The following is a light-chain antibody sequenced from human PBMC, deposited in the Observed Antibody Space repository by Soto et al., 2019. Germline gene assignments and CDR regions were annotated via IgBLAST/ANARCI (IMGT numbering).Light chain of an antibody. CDR2: SAS. CDR1: QGISSY. Sequence: AIRMTQSPSSFSASTGDRVTITWRASQGISSYLAWYQQKPGKAPKLLIYSASSLQSGVPSRFSGSGSGTEFTLTISSLQSEDFATYYCQQYDSYQCTFGQGTKVDIK. CDR3: QQYDSYQCT. J-gene: IGKJ1*01. V-gene: IGKV1-8*01.